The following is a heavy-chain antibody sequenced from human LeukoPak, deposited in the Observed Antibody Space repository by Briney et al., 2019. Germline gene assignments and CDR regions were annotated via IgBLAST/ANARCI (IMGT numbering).Heavy chain of an antibody. CDR1: GYTFSAYF. J-gene: IGHJ4*02. Sequence: ASVKVSCKTSGYTFSAYFLHWLRQAPGQGLEWMGWITPDSGVTMYAQKFQGRVTMTRDTSITTVYMELSSLRPDDTAVYYCARFYNGNQDFDYWGQGTLVTVSS. CDR3: ARFYNGNQDFDY. V-gene: IGHV1-2*02. CDR2: ITPDSGVT. D-gene: IGHD2-8*01.